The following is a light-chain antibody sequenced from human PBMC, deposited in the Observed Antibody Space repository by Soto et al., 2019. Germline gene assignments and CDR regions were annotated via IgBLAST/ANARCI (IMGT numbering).Light chain of an antibody. CDR2: AAS. Sequence: AVQMTPSPSSLSASVGDRVTITCRASQGIRNDLGWYQQKPGKAPKLLIYAASSLQSGVPSRFSGSGSGTDFTLTISSLQPEDFATYYCLQDYIYPRTFGQGTKVEIK. CDR3: LQDYIYPRT. V-gene: IGKV1-6*01. CDR1: QGIRND. J-gene: IGKJ1*01.